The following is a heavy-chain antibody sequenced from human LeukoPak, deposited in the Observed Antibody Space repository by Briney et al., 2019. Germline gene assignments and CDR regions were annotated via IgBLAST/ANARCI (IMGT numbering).Heavy chain of an antibody. Sequence: GGSLRLSCAASGFTVSNNYMSWVRQAPGKALEWVSAISGSGGSTYYADSVKGRFTISGDNSKNTLYLQMNSLRAEDTAVYYCAKSIARMYYFDYWGQGTLVTVSS. V-gene: IGHV3-23*01. CDR2: ISGSGGST. CDR3: AKSIARMYYFDY. CDR1: GFTVSNNY. J-gene: IGHJ4*02. D-gene: IGHD6-6*01.